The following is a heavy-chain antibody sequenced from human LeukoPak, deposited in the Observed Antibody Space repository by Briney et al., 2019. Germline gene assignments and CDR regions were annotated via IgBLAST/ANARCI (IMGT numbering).Heavy chain of an antibody. CDR1: GVTLGDYA. CDR3: TREGTYSSSAPFDY. J-gene: IGHJ4*02. CDR2: IRSKAYGGTT. D-gene: IGHD6-6*01. Sequence: GGCLRPSCTTAGVTLGDYAMNWVRQAPGKGLEWEGFIRSKAYGGTTDYAASVKGRFTISRDDSKNIAYLEMSSLKTEDTAIYYCTREGTYSSSAPFDYWGQGTLVTVSS. V-gene: IGHV3-49*04.